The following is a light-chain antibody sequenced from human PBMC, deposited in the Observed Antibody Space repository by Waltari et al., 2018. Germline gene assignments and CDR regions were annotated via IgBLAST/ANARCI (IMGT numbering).Light chain of an antibody. V-gene: IGKV1-5*03. CDR2: KAS. J-gene: IGKJ5*01. CDR1: QYISSW. Sequence: DIQMTQSPSTLSASVGDRVTITCRASQYISSWLAWYQQNPGKAPKLLIYKASILESGVPSRFSGSESGTEFTLTISSLQPDDFATYYCQQYNTYPLTFGQGTRLEI. CDR3: QQYNTYPLT.